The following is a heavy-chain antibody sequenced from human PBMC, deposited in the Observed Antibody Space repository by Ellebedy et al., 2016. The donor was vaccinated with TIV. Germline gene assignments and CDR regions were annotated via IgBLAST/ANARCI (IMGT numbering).Heavy chain of an antibody. CDR2: IRQDGSDM. D-gene: IGHD4-17*01. J-gene: IGHJ3*02. Sequence: GESLKISCAASRFSFSSYWMSWVRQAPGKGLEWVANIRQDGSDMYYVDSVKGRFTVSRDNAKNSLYLQMTSLRADDTAVYYCASDGSYGDFLSPTHAFENWGQGTMVIVSS. CDR1: RFSFSSYW. CDR3: ASDGSYGDFLSPTHAFEN. V-gene: IGHV3-7*01.